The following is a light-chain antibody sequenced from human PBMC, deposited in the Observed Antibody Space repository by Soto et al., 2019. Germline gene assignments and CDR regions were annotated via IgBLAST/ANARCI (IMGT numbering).Light chain of an antibody. CDR2: GAS. Sequence: EIVLTQSPCTLSLSPGERATLSCRASQSVSSTYLAWYQQKAGQAPRLLIYGASSRATGIPDRFSGSGSGTDFTLTISRLEPEDFAVYYCQQYGSSPRGTFGQGTKVDIK. CDR1: QSVSSTY. CDR3: QQYGSSPRGT. J-gene: IGKJ1*01. V-gene: IGKV3-20*01.